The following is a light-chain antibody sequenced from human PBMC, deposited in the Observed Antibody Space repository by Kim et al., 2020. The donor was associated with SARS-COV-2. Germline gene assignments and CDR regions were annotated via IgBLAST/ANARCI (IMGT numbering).Light chain of an antibody. Sequence: QSVLTQPPSVSATPGQKVTISCSGSSSNIANNYVSWYQQLPGTAPKLLIYDNNKRPSGIPDRFSGSKSGTSATLGITGLQTGDEADYYCGTWDSSLSARVFGGGTQLTVL. J-gene: IGLJ3*02. CDR3: GTWDSSLSARV. V-gene: IGLV1-51*01. CDR1: SSNIANNY. CDR2: DNN.